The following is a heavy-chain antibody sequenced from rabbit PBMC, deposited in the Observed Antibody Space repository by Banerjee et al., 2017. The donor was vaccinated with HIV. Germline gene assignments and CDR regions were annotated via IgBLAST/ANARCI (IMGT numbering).Heavy chain of an antibody. CDR3: ARDSRYAGSSYYISPIYGMDL. Sequence: QEQLVESGGDLVKPEGSLTLTCTASGFSFSSSYYMCWVRQAPGKGLEWIGCIYTGSSGTYYASWAKGRFTISKTSSTTVTLQMTSLTAADTATYFCARDSRYAGSSYYISPIYGMDLWGPGTLVTVS. CDR1: GFSFSSSYY. V-gene: IGHV1S45*01. CDR2: IYTGSSGT. D-gene: IGHD8-1*01. J-gene: IGHJ6*01.